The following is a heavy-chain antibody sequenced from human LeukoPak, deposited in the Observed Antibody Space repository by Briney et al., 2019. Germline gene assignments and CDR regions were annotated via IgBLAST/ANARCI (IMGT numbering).Heavy chain of an antibody. CDR2: MSGNGVST. V-gene: IGHV3-23*01. CDR3: AKGFTSQNGNWFDP. CDR1: GFTFSTYA. J-gene: IGHJ5*02. Sequence: PGGSLRPSCAASGFTFSTYAMTWVRQAPGKGLEWVSTMSGNGVSTFYTDSVRGRFTISRDNAKNTLSLQMHSLAADDTAIYYCAKGFTSQNGNWFDPWGQGTPVTVSS.